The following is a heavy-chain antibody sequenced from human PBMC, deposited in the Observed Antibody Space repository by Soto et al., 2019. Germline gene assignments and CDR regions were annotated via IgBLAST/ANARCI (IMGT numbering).Heavy chain of an antibody. Sequence: ASVKVSCKASGGTFSSYAISWVRQAPGQGLEWMGGIIPIFGTANYAQKFQGRVTITADESTSTAYMELSSLRSEDTAVYYCARGNTIFGVEEAYYYYYYGMDVWGQGTTVTV. D-gene: IGHD3-3*01. CDR3: ARGNTIFGVEEAYYYYYYGMDV. J-gene: IGHJ6*02. V-gene: IGHV1-69*13. CDR1: GGTFSSYA. CDR2: IIPIFGTA.